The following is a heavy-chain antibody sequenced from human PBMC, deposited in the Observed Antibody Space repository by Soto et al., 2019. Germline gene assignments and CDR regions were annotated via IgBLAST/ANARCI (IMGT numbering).Heavy chain of an antibody. Sequence: QVQLVQSGGEEKKPGASVKVSCEASGYTFTAYAIHWLRQAPGQRLEWMAWSNPGNGNTRYSQKFLGRVSITRDTSASTAYLELDSLRSEDTAVYYCARSAISPYGGLIGPFDYWGQGNLVTVSS. CDR2: SNPGNGNT. J-gene: IGHJ4*02. CDR1: GYTFTAYA. V-gene: IGHV1-3*05. D-gene: IGHD3-16*02. CDR3: ARSAISPYGGLIGPFDY.